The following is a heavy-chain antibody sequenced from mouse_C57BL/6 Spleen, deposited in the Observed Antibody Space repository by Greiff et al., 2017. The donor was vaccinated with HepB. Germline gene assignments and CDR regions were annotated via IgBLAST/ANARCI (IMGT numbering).Heavy chain of an antibody. CDR2: ISDGGSYT. CDR1: GFTFSSYA. Sequence: EVMLVESGGGLVKPGGSLKLSCAASGFTFSSYAMSWVRQTPEKRLEWVATISDGGSYTYYPDNVKGRFTISRDNAKNNLYLQMSHLKSEDTAMYYCARGLDYCRRDWFAYWGQGTLVTVSA. V-gene: IGHV5-4*03. J-gene: IGHJ3*01. CDR3: ARGLDYCRRDWFAY. D-gene: IGHD1-1*01.